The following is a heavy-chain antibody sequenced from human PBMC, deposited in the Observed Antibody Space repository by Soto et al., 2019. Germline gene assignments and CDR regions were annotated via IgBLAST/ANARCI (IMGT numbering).Heavy chain of an antibody. V-gene: IGHV3-64*01. CDR3: ARSPGGDLDY. CDR2: ISSNGGST. Sequence: GGSLRLSCAASGFTFSNYAMHWVRQAPGKGLEYVSGISSNGGSTYYANSVKGRFTISRDNSKNTLYLQMGSLRVEDMAVYYCARSPGGDLDYWGQGTLVTVSS. CDR1: GFTFSNYA. J-gene: IGHJ4*02. D-gene: IGHD4-17*01.